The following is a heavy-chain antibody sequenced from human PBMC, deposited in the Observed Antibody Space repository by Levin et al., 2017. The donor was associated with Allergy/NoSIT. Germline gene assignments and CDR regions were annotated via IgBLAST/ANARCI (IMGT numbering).Heavy chain of an antibody. D-gene: IGHD1-1*01. V-gene: IGHV3-21*01. Sequence: GGSLRLSCAASGFTFSSYSMNWVRQAPGKGLEWVSSISSSSSYIYYADSVKGRFTISRDNAKNSLYLQMNSLRAEDTAVYYCARGGYNWNDGHYYYGMDVWGQGTTVTVSS. J-gene: IGHJ6*02. CDR2: ISSSSSYI. CDR3: ARGGYNWNDGHYYYGMDV. CDR1: GFTFSSYS.